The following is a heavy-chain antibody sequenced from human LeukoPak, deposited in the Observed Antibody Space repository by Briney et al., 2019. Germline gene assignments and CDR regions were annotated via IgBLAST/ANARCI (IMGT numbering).Heavy chain of an antibody. CDR3: AKYDSSGYYIFDY. CDR1: GFTFSSYG. J-gene: IGHJ4*02. D-gene: IGHD3-22*01. CDR2: IWYDGNNK. Sequence: TGRSLRLSCAASGFTFSSYGMHWVRQASGKGLEWVAVIWYDGNNKYYADSVKGRFTISRDNSKNTLYLQMNSLRAEDTAVYYCAKYDSSGYYIFDYWGQGTLVTVSS. V-gene: IGHV3-33*06.